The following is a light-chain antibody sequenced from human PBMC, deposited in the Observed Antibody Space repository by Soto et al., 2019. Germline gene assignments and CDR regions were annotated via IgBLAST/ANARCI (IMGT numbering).Light chain of an antibody. CDR2: DAS. CDR1: QSVSSSY. J-gene: IGKJ2*01. Sequence: EIVLTQSPGTLSLSPGERATLSCRASQSVSSSYLAWYQQKPGQAPRLLIYDASSRATGIPDRFSGSGFGTDFTLTIRRLEPEDFAVYFCQQYGSSPYTFGQGTKLEIK. CDR3: QQYGSSPYT. V-gene: IGKV3-20*01.